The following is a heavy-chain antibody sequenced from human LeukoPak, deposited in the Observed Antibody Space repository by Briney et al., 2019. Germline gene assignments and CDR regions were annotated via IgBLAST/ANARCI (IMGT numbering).Heavy chain of an antibody. CDR1: GFTFSSYS. V-gene: IGHV3-21*01. CDR2: ISSSSSYI. D-gene: IGHD6-6*01. Sequence: PGGSLRLSCAASGFTFSSYSMNWVRQAPGKGPEWVSSISSSSSYIYYADSVKGRFTISRDNAKNSLYLQMNSLRAEDTAVYYCARGGRQLASTMDYWGQGTLVTVSS. CDR3: ARGGRQLASTMDY. J-gene: IGHJ4*02.